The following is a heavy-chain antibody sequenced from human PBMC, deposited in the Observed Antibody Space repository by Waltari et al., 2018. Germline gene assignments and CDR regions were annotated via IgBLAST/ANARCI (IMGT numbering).Heavy chain of an antibody. Sequence: QVQLQASGPGLVKPSETLSLTCTVSGGSISSYSWSWIRQPAGQGLGWIGRIYTSGRPTYTPPLKSRVPMSVDTSKNQFSLKLSSVTAADTAVYSCARDRYDFWSGYYGGDAFDIWGQGTMVTVSS. V-gene: IGHV4-4*07. J-gene: IGHJ3*02. CDR2: IYTSGRP. CDR3: ARDRYDFWSGYYGGDAFDI. D-gene: IGHD3-3*01. CDR1: GGSISSYS.